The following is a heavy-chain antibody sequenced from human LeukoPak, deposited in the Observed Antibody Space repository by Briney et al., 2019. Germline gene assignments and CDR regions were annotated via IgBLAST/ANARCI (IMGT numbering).Heavy chain of an antibody. V-gene: IGHV4-59*11. CDR2: IYYSGST. J-gene: IGHJ5*02. CDR1: GGSISSHY. Sequence: SETLSLTCTVSGGSISSHYWSWIRQPPGKGLEWIGYIYYSGSTNYNPSLKSRVTISVDTSKNQFSLKLSSVTAADTAVYYCARHSSSWSGGWFDPWGQGTLVTASS. CDR3: ARHSSSWSGGWFDP. D-gene: IGHD6-13*01.